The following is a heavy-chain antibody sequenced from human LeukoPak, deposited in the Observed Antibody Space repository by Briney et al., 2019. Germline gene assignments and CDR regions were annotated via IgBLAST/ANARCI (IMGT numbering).Heavy chain of an antibody. CDR1: GFTFSSYA. D-gene: IGHD3-22*01. J-gene: IGHJ4*02. CDR2: ISGSGGST. CDR3: ATAGHNSGYYSLDY. Sequence: GGSLRLSCAASGFTFSSYAMSWVRQAPGKGLEWVSAISGSGGSTYYADSVKGRFTISRDNSKNTLYLQMNSLRAEDTAVYYCATAGHNSGYYSLDYWGQGTLVTVSS. V-gene: IGHV3-23*01.